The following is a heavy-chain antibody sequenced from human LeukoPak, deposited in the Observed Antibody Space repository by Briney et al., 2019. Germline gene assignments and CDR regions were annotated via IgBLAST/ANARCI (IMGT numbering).Heavy chain of an antibody. CDR1: GFTFSSYA. Sequence: GGSLRLTCAASGFTFSSYAMHWVRQAPGKGLEWVAVISHDGSNKYYADSVKGRFTISRDNSKNTLYLQMNSLRAEDTAVYYCARDLGAAAGVDYWGQGTLVTVSS. CDR2: ISHDGSNK. D-gene: IGHD6-13*01. V-gene: IGHV3-30-3*01. CDR3: ARDLGAAAGVDY. J-gene: IGHJ4*02.